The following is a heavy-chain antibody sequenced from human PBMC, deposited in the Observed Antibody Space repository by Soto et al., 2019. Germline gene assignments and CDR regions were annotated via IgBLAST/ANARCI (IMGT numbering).Heavy chain of an antibody. Sequence: GGSLRLTCAASGVTFSSYSMNWVRQAPGKGLEWVSSISSSSSDIYYTDSVKRRFTISRDNAKNSLYLQMNSLRAEDTAVYFYSCAPISAAGTEYFQHWGQGTLVTVSS. J-gene: IGHJ1*01. CDR1: GVTFSSYS. CDR2: ISSSSSDI. CDR3: SCAPISAAGTEYFQH. D-gene: IGHD6-13*01. V-gene: IGHV3-21*01.